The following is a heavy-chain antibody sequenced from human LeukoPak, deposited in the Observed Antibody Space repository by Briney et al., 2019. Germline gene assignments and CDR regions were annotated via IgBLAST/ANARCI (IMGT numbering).Heavy chain of an antibody. D-gene: IGHD3-22*01. CDR3: TRDYYDSSGYYHGAY. CDR1: GFTFSSFS. J-gene: IGHJ4*02. CDR2: ISDSGSTI. V-gene: IGHV3-48*03. Sequence: GGSLRLSCAASGFTFSSFSMNWVRQAPGKGLEWVSYISDSGSTIYYADSMKGRCTISRDNAKNSLYLQMNSLRAEDTAIYYCTRDYYDSSGYYHGAYWGPGTPVTVSS.